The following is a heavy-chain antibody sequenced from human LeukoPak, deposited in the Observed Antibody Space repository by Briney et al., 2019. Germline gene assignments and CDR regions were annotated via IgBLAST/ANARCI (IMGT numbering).Heavy chain of an antibody. CDR3: TRIAAARTGFDY. V-gene: IGHV3-49*04. J-gene: IGHJ4*02. CDR1: GFTFGDYA. D-gene: IGHD6-13*01. Sequence: PGGSLRLSCTASGFTFGDYAMSWVRQAPGKGLEGVGFIRSKAYGGTTEYDASVKGRFTISRDDSKSIAYLQMNSLKTEDTAVYYCTRIAAARTGFDYWGQGTLVTVSS. CDR2: IRSKAYGGTT.